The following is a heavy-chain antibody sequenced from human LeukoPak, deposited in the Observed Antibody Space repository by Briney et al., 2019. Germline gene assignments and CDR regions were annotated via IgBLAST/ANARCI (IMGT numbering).Heavy chain of an antibody. D-gene: IGHD3-3*01. J-gene: IGHJ6*03. CDR1: GFTFSSYW. CDR3: ARDERFLEWLHHYYYYYMDV. Sequence: PGGSLRLSCAASGFTFSSYWMSWVRQAPGKGLEWVAKIKQDGSEKYYVDSVKGRFTISRDNAKNSLYLQMNSLRAEDTAVYYCARDERFLEWLHHYYYYYMDVWGKGTTVTVSS. CDR2: IKQDGSEK. V-gene: IGHV3-7*01.